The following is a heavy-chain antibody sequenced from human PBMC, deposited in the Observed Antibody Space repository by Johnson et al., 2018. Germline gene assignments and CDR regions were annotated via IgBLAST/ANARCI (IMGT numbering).Heavy chain of an antibody. CDR2: ISYDGSNK. D-gene: IGHD2-21*01. CDR3: AKDRLVFQEYFQH. J-gene: IGHJ1*01. CDR1: GFTFSSYA. V-gene: IGHV3-30*04. Sequence: QVQLVESGGGVVQPGRSLRLSCAASGFTFSSYAMHWVRQAPGKGLEWVAVISYDGSNKYYADSVKGRFTISRDNSKNTLYLQMHSLRAEDTAVYYCAKDRLVFQEYFQHWGQGTLVTVSS.